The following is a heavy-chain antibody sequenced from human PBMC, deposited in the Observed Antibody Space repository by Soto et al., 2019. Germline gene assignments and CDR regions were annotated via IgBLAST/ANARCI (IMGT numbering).Heavy chain of an antibody. J-gene: IGHJ6*02. V-gene: IGHV3-13*05. Sequence: EVQLVESGGGLVQPGGSLRLSCEASGFTFRNYDMHWVRQGTGKGLEWVSGISAAGDPDYADSVEGRFTISRENAQNSFFLQMNSLIVGETAVYYCARTDRDFYGLDVWGQGTTVIVSS. CDR2: ISAAGDP. CDR3: ARTDRDFYGLDV. CDR1: GFTFRNYD.